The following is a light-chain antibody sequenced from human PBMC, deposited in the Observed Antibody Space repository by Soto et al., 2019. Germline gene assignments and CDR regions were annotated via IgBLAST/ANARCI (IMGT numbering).Light chain of an antibody. CDR1: QSVSNNY. J-gene: IGKJ3*01. Sequence: ESGLPNSPGNLSLSPGERATLSCMAIQSVSNNYLAWYQQKPGQAPRLLIYDASSRATDIPDRFSGSGSGTDFTLTITRLEPEDFAVYYCQQYGSSSVFTFGPGTKVDI. V-gene: IGKV3-20*01. CDR3: QQYGSSSVFT. CDR2: DAS.